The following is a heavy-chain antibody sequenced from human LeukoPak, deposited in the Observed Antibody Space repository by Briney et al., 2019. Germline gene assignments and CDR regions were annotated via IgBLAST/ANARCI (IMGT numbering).Heavy chain of an antibody. CDR2: INPNGGGT. J-gene: IGHJ4*02. CDR3: AREVYYDSSGYYRTEFDY. Sequence: ASVKVSCKASGYTFTGYYMHWVRQAPGQGLEWMGWINPNGGGTNYAQKFQGRVTMTRDTSISTAYMELSRLRSDDTAVYYCAREVYYDSSGYYRTEFDYWGQGTLVTVSS. V-gene: IGHV1-2*02. D-gene: IGHD3-22*01. CDR1: GYTFTGYY.